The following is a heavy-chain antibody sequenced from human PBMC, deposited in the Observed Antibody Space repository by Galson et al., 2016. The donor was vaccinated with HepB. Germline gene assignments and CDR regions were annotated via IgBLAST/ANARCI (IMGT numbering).Heavy chain of an antibody. D-gene: IGHD3-10*01. CDR1: SGSLSGYY. CDR3: VRFYFGSENHLFDS. V-gene: IGHV4-59*01. J-gene: IGHJ4*02. CDR2: IYYTGST. Sequence: SETLSLTCTVSSGSLSGYYWSWIRQPPGKGLEWIGFIYYTGSTYYHPSLTSRVTMSLDTSKDQLSLRLSSVTVADTAIYYCVRFYFGSENHLFDSWGQGTLVTVSS.